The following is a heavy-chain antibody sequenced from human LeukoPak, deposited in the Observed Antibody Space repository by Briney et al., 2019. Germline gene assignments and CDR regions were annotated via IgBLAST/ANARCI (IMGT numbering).Heavy chain of an antibody. CDR2: ISSSGSTI. J-gene: IGHJ3*02. CDR1: GFTFSDYY. V-gene: IGHV3-11*04. CDR3: ARRRWIQLWLLVPKGAFDI. D-gene: IGHD5-18*01. Sequence: PVGSLRLSCAASGFTFSDYYRSWIRQAPGKGLEWISYISSSGSTIYYADSVKGRFTISRDNAKNSLYLQMNSLRAEDTAVYYCARRRWIQLWLLVPKGAFDIWGQGTMVTVSS.